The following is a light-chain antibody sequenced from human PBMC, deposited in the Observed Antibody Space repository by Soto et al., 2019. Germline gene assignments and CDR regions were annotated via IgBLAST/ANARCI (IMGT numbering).Light chain of an antibody. CDR2: TGS. V-gene: IGKV1-12*01. J-gene: IGKJ4*01. CDR1: QGISSW. Sequence: DIQMTQSPSSVSASVGDRVSITCRASQGISSWLAWYQQKPGRAPKLLIYTGSSLQSGVPSRFSGTGSGTEFTLTISRLQPEDVATYDCQQANSFPLTFGGGTKVEIK. CDR3: QQANSFPLT.